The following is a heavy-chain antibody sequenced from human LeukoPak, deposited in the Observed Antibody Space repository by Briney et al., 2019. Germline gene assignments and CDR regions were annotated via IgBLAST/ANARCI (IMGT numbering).Heavy chain of an antibody. CDR3: AREEGYSGYAGCDY. CDR1: VGTFSRYA. Sequence: VASVKVSCKASVGTFSRYAISWVRQAPGQAREWMGGIIPIFGTANYAQKFQGRVTITADKSTSTAYMELSRLRSEDTAVYYCAREEGYSGYAGCDYWGQRALVTVSS. J-gene: IGHJ4*02. D-gene: IGHD5-12*01. V-gene: IGHV1-69*06. CDR2: IIPIFGTA.